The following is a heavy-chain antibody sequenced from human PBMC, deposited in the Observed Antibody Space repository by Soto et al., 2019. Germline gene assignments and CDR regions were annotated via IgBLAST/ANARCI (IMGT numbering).Heavy chain of an antibody. J-gene: IGHJ4*02. CDR2: ILYSGVI. D-gene: IGHD3-3*01. V-gene: IGHV4-59*08. Sequence: QVQLRESGPGLVKPSETLSLTCTVSGGSISNYHWSWIRQPPGKGLEWIGYILYSGVINYSPSLKTRVTISVDTSKNQLSLSLNSVTAADTAMYFCARHFGTSNLAIDHWGQGTLVTVSS. CDR3: ARHFGTSNLAIDH. CDR1: GGSISNYH.